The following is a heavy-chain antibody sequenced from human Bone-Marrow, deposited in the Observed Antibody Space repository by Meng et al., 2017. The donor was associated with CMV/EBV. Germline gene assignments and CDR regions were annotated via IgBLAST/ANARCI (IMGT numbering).Heavy chain of an antibody. CDR2: IKQDGSEK. CDR1: GFTFSSYW. J-gene: IGHJ4*02. D-gene: IGHD3-22*01. Sequence: GGSLRLSCAASGFTFSSYWMSWVRQAPGKGLEWVANIKQDGSEKYYVDSGKGRFTISRDNAKNSLYLQMNSLRAEDTAVYYCARAPPGIWLARFDYWGQGTLVTVSS. CDR3: ARAPPGIWLARFDY. V-gene: IGHV3-7*01.